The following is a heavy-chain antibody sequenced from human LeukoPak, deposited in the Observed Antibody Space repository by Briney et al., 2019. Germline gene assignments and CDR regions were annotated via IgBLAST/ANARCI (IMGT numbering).Heavy chain of an antibody. CDR3: ARSPYYYGLARTDPFDY. CDR1: GGSISSYY. V-gene: IGHV4-59*01. D-gene: IGHD3-10*01. J-gene: IGHJ4*02. Sequence: PSETLSLTRTVSGGSISSYYWSWIRQPPGKGLEWIGYIYYSGSTNYNPSLKSRVTISVDTSKNQFSLKLSSVTAADTAVYYCARSPYYYGLARTDPFDYWGQGTLVTVSS. CDR2: IYYSGST.